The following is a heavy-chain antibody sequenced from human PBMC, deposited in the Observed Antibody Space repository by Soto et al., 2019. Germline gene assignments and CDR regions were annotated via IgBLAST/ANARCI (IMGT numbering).Heavy chain of an antibody. Sequence: QEQLVQSGAEVKKPGSSVRVSCKAYKGTFNRDAITWVRQVTGQGLERMGGIIPMFGTADYAQKFQGRDTITTDESTGTAYMLLSIFRSEGKPGFCYAGRAAVPLTRLGVVPWGQGTKV. CDR2: IIPMFGTA. CDR3: AGRAAVPLTRLGVVP. D-gene: IGHD6-13*01. CDR1: KGTFNRDA. J-gene: IGHJ4*01. V-gene: IGHV1-69*01.